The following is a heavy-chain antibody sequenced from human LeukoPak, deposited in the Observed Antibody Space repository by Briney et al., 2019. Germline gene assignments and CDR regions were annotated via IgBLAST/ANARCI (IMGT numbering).Heavy chain of an antibody. CDR1: GYTLTELS. CDR2: FDPEDGET. CDR3: ATGIAAAGNKYFQH. D-gene: IGHD6-13*01. V-gene: IGHV1-24*01. J-gene: IGHJ1*01. Sequence: ASVKVSCKVSGYTLTELSMHWVRQAPGKGLEWMGGFDPEDGETIYAQKFQGRVTMTEDTSTDTAYMELSSLRSEDTAVYYCATGIAAAGNKYFQHWGQGTLVTVSS.